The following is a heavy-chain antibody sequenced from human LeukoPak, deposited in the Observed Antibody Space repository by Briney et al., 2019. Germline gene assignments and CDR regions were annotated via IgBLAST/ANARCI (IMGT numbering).Heavy chain of an antibody. V-gene: IGHV1-24*01. CDR1: GYTLTELS. CDR2: FDPEDGET. Sequence: GASVKVSCKVSGYTLTELSTHWVRQAPGKGLEWMGGFDPEDGETIYAQKFQGRVTMTEDTSTDTAYMELSSLRSEDTAVYYCATVVISYYDSSGYFDYWGQGTLVTVSS. J-gene: IGHJ4*02. CDR3: ATVVISYYDSSGYFDY. D-gene: IGHD3-22*01.